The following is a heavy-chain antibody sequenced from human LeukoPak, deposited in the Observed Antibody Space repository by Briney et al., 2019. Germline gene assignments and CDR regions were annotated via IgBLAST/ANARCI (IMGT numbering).Heavy chain of an antibody. J-gene: IGHJ1*01. V-gene: IGHV3-23*01. D-gene: IGHD3-10*01. CDR1: GFTFRRYD. CDR3: AKDRLGYYYGSGSYTYSAEYFQH. Sequence: GGSLRLSCAASGFTFRRYDMRGGGQAPGKGVEWVSGISGSGGRTYYASSVKGPFTISRDNSNHPLYLQMNSLRAEDTAVYYCAKDRLGYYYGSGSYTYSAEYFQHWGQGTLVTVSS. CDR2: ISGSGGRT.